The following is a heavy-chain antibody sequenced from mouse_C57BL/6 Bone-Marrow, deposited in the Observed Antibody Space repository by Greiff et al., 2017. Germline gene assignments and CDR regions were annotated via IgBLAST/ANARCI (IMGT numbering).Heavy chain of an antibody. V-gene: IGHV1-18*01. CDR2: INPNNGGT. CDR3: ATYYYYGSSYVAY. CDR1: GYTFTDYN. D-gene: IGHD1-1*01. Sequence: EVQLQQSGPELVKPGASVKIPCKASGYTFTDYNMDWVKQSHGKSLEWIGDINPNNGGTIYNQKFKGKATLTVDKSSSTAYMELRSLTSEDTAVYYCATYYYYGSSYVAYWGQGTLVTVSA. J-gene: IGHJ3*01.